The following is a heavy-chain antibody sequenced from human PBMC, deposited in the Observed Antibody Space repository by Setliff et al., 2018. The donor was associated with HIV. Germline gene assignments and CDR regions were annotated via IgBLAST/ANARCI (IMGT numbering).Heavy chain of an antibody. CDR2: ITSGSGVGT. D-gene: IGHD3-10*01. Sequence: GGSLRLSCAASGFNFRNYNMNWVRQAPGKGLEWVSCITSGSGVGTYYADSVKGRFTISRDNSKNTLYLQMNSLRAENTAVYYCAKHRDFGSGSYFDHWGQGTKVTVSS. CDR1: GFNFRNYN. J-gene: IGHJ4*02. V-gene: IGHV3-23*01. CDR3: AKHRDFGSGSYFDH.